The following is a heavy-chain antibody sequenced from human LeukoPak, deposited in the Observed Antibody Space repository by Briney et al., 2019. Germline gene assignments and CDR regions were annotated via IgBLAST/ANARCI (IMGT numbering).Heavy chain of an antibody. CDR2: INAGNGNT. V-gene: IGHV1-3*03. D-gene: IGHD6-19*01. Sequence: ASVKVSCKASGYTFTSYAMHWVRQAPGQRLEWMGWINAGNGNTKYSQEFQGRVTITRDTSASTAYMELSSLRAEDTAVYYCARVIPQWLAWFQNAFDIWGQGTMVTVSS. CDR1: GYTFTSYA. CDR3: ARVIPQWLAWFQNAFDI. J-gene: IGHJ3*02.